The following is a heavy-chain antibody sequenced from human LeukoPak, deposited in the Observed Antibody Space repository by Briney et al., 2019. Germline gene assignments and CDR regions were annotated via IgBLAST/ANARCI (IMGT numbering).Heavy chain of an antibody. D-gene: IGHD3-22*01. CDR1: RFTFSSYE. Sequence: GGSLRLSCAASRFTFSSYEMNWVRQAPGKGLEWVSYISSSGSTIYYADSVKGRFTISRDNAKNSLYLQMNSLRAEDTAVYYCARAQRMIVPNFDYWGQGTLVTVSS. CDR2: ISSSGSTI. CDR3: ARAQRMIVPNFDY. J-gene: IGHJ4*02. V-gene: IGHV3-48*03.